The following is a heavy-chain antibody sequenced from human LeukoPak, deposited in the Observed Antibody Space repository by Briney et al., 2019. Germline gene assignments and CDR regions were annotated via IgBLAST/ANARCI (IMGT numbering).Heavy chain of an antibody. D-gene: IGHD6-13*01. CDR2: ISGSGGST. CDR1: GSTFSSYA. Sequence: PGGSLRLSCAASGSTFSSYAMSSVRQAPGKGLEWVSAISGSGGSTYYADSVKGRFTISRDNSKNTLYLQMNSLRAEDTAVYYCAKDRAYSSSWYNYWGQGTLVTVSS. V-gene: IGHV3-23*01. CDR3: AKDRAYSSSWYNY. J-gene: IGHJ4*02.